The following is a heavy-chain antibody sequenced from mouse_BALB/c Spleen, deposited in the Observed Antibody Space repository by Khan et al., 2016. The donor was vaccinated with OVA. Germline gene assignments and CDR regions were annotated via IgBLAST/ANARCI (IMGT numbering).Heavy chain of an antibody. J-gene: IGHJ2*01. Sequence: QVQLQQPGAELVKAGASVKMSCKASGYTFTSYWMHWVKQRLGQGLEWFAETNPTNGRTYYNEKFKSKATLTVDKSSSTAYMLLSGPTFEDSAVYYGARIKKIVATYLDYWGQGTTVTVSA. CDR2: TNPTNGRT. CDR3: ARIKKIVATYLDY. D-gene: IGHD1-1*01. CDR1: GYTFTSYW. V-gene: IGHV1S81*02.